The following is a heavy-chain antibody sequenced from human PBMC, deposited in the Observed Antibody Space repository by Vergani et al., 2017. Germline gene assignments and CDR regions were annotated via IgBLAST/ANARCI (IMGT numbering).Heavy chain of an antibody. CDR1: GFTFTSYA. J-gene: IGHJ3*01. V-gene: IGHV3-21*01. CDR2: ISGNNDDG. Sequence: DVRLLESGGGLVQPGGSLRLSCVGSGFTFTSYAMNWVRQAPGKGREWVSSISGNNDDGYYADSVKGRFTISRDNAKNSLYLARSSLRAEDTAVYYCVRDVRVSRTWGQGTLVAVSS. CDR3: VRDVRVSRT.